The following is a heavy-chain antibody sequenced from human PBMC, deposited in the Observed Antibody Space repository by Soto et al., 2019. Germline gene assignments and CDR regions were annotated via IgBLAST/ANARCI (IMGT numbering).Heavy chain of an antibody. Sequence: VQLLESGGTLVQPGGSLRLSCAASGFTFSSYGMHWVRQAPGKGLEWVAVISYDGSNKYYADSVKGRFTISRDNSKNTLYLQMNSLRAEDTAVYYCAKDLRQEGNYYFDYWGQGTLVTVSS. CDR3: AKDLRQEGNYYFDY. CDR1: GFTFSSYG. CDR2: ISYDGSNK. J-gene: IGHJ4*02. V-gene: IGHV3-30*18.